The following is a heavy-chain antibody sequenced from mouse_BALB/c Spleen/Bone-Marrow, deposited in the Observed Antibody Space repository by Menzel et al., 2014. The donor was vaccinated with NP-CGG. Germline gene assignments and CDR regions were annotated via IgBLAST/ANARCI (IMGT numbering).Heavy chain of an antibody. J-gene: IGHJ2*01. Sequence: QVQLKESGTELVRPGTSVKISCEASGYAFTNYWLGWVKQRPGHGLEWIGDIYPGSGNTYYNEKFKGKATLTADKSSSTAYMQLSGLTSEDSAVYFCTRRRSLDYWGQGTTLTVSS. CDR3: TRRRSLDY. V-gene: IGHV1-63*01. CDR1: GYAFTNYW. CDR2: IYPGSGNT.